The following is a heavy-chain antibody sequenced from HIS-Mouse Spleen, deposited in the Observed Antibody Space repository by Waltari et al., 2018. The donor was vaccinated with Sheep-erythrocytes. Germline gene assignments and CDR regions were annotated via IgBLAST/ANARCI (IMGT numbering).Heavy chain of an antibody. CDR2: ISSSSSTI. CDR3: AREDGYCSGGSCYFDY. D-gene: IGHD2-15*01. Sequence: SAASGFTFSSYSMNWVRQAPGTGLEWVSYISSSSSTIYYADSVKGRFTLSRDNAKNSLDLKMNSLRAEDTAVYYCAREDGYCSGGSCYFDYWGQGTLVTVSS. J-gene: IGHJ4*02. V-gene: IGHV3-48*01. CDR1: GFTFSSYS.